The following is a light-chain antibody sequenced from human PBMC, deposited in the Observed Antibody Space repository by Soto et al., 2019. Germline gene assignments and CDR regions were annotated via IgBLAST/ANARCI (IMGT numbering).Light chain of an antibody. CDR1: QSVSSN. CDR3: QHYVTSLTT. Sequence: EIVLTQSPATLSLSPGERATLSCRASQSVSSNLAWYQQKPGQAPRLLIFGASIRVTGIPDRFIGSGSGTDFTLTISRLEPEDFAVYYCQHYVTSLTTFGQGTKVDIK. J-gene: IGKJ1*01. CDR2: GAS. V-gene: IGKV3-20*01.